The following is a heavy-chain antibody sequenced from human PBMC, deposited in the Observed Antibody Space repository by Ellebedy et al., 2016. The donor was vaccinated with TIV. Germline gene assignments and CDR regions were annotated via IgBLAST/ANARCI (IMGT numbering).Heavy chain of an antibody. Sequence: GESLKISXVASGFTFSSYAMSWVRQTPEKGLQWVSAIGASGATTYCPDSLKGRFTISRDNSKDTLYLQVDSLRADDTGVYYCAKAPIVAGAAEWVDFWGQGTLVTVSS. V-gene: IGHV3-23*01. J-gene: IGHJ4*02. CDR3: AKAPIVAGAAEWVDF. CDR1: GFTFSSYA. CDR2: IGASGATT. D-gene: IGHD6-19*01.